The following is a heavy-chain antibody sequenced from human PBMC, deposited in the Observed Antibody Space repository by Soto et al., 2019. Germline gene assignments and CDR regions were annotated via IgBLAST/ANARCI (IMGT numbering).Heavy chain of an antibody. Sequence: SETLSLTCAVYGGSFSGYYWSWIRQPPGKGRLWIGEINHSGSTNYNPSLKSRVTISVDTSKNQFSLKLSSVTAADTAVYYCARGIVVVPAAPIPYYSYSYGMDVWGQGTTVTVSS. CDR1: GGSFSGYY. V-gene: IGHV4-34*01. D-gene: IGHD2-2*01. J-gene: IGHJ6*02. CDR2: INHSGST. CDR3: ARGIVVVPAAPIPYYSYSYGMDV.